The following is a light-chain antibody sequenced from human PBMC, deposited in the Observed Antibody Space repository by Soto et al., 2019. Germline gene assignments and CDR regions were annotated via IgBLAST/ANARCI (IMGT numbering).Light chain of an antibody. J-gene: IGKJ1*01. V-gene: IGKV2-28*01. CDR2: LGS. Sequence: VLTQSPLSLPVTPGEPASISCRSSQSLLHSNGNIYLDWYLQTPGQSPQLLIYLGSIRASGVPDRFSGSGSGTDFTLKITRVEAEDVGVYYCMQAIQAPRTFGLGTKVEIK. CDR3: MQAIQAPRT. CDR1: QSLLHSNGNIY.